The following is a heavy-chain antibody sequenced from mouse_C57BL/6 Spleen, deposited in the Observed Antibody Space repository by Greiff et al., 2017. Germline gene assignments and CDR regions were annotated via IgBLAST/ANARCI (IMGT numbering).Heavy chain of an antibody. Sequence: EVKLVESGPGLVKPSQSLSLTCSVPGYSITSGYYWNWIRQFPGNKLEWMGYISYDGSNNYNPSLKNRISITRDTSKNQFFLKLNSVTTEDTATYYCARDYADYWGQGTTLTVSS. V-gene: IGHV3-6*01. J-gene: IGHJ2*01. CDR1: GYSITSGYY. D-gene: IGHD6-5*01. CDR2: ISYDGSN. CDR3: ARDYADY.